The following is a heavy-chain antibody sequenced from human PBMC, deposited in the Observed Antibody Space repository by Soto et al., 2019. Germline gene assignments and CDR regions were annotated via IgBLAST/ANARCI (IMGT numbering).Heavy chain of an antibody. CDR1: GASISTYY. Sequence: QLQLQESDPGLVKPSETLSLTCTVSGASISTYYWSWIRQPPGKGLEWIGYISNSGSTNYNPSLKSRVTIPLDTSKNQFSLKLSSVTAADTAVYYCARNHGTFDPWGQGTLVTVSS. V-gene: IGHV4-59*01. CDR3: ARNHGTFDP. D-gene: IGHD1-1*01. CDR2: ISNSGST. J-gene: IGHJ5*02.